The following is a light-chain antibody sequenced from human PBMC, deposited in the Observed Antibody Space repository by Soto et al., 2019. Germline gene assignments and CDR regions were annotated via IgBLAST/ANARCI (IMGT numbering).Light chain of an antibody. CDR1: QGISNY. Sequence: EIQMTQSPSSLSESVGDRVTITCRASQGISNYLAWYQQKPGKVPKLLIYGASTLQSGVPSRLSGSGSGTDFTLIINSLQPEDVATYYCQKYDSAPWTFGQGTKVEI. J-gene: IGKJ1*01. CDR3: QKYDSAPWT. V-gene: IGKV1-27*01. CDR2: GAS.